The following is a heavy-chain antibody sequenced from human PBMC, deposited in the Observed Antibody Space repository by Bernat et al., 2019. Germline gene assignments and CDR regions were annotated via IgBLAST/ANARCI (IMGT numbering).Heavy chain of an antibody. CDR1: GFTFDDYA. CDR2: ICWDSGSI. J-gene: IGHJ4*02. Sequence: EVQLVESGGGVVQPGRSLRLSCAASGFTFDDYAMHWVRQAPGKGLEWVAGICWDSGSIGYADSVKGRFTISRDNAKNSLYLQMNSLRAEDTALYYCAKDSDEYYFDYWGQGTLVTVSS. CDR3: AKDSDEYYFDY. V-gene: IGHV3-9*01.